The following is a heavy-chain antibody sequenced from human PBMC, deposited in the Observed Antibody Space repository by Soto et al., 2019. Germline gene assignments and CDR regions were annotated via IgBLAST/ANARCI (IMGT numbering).Heavy chain of an antibody. Sequence: GGSLRLSCAASGFPFSSYSMNWVRQAPGKGLEWVSSISSSSSYIYYADSVKGRFTISRDNAKNSLYLQMNSLRAEDTAVYYCARDSQRLSDAFDIWGQGTMVTV. CDR3: ARDSQRLSDAFDI. D-gene: IGHD3-16*02. J-gene: IGHJ3*02. V-gene: IGHV3-21*01. CDR2: ISSSSSYI. CDR1: GFPFSSYS.